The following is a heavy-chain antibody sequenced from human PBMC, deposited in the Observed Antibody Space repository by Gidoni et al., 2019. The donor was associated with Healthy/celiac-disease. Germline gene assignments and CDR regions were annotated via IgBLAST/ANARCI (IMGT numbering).Heavy chain of an antibody. J-gene: IGHJ4*02. CDR2: INPNSGGT. CDR1: GYPFPGYY. Sequence: QVQLVQSGAEVKKPGASVKVSCTASGYPFPGYYMHWVRQAPGQGLEWMGWINPNSGGTNYAQKFQGWVTMTRDTSISTAYMELSRLRSDDTAVYYCARGPPYNWNFIFDYWGQGTLVTVSS. V-gene: IGHV1-2*04. CDR3: ARGPPYNWNFIFDY. D-gene: IGHD1-7*01.